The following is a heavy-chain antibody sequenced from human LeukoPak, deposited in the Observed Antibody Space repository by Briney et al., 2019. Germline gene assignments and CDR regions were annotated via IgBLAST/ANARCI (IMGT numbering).Heavy chain of an antibody. J-gene: IGHJ4*02. CDR1: GFTFSSYA. Sequence: GGSLRLSCAASGFTFSSYAMHWVRQAPGKGLKWVAVISYDGSNQYYADSVKGRFTVSRDNSKNTLYLQMNSLRAEDTAVYYCARAPRWSSSGWYYFDYWGQGTLVTVSS. V-gene: IGHV3-30-3*01. D-gene: IGHD6-19*01. CDR2: ISYDGSNQ. CDR3: ARAPRWSSSGWYYFDY.